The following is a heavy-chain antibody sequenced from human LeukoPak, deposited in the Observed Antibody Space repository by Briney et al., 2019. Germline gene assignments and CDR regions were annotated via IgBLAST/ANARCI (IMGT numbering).Heavy chain of an antibody. J-gene: IGHJ5*02. CDR2: IYHSGST. V-gene: IGHV4-38-2*02. Sequence: PSETLSLTCTVSGYSISSGYYWGWIRQPPGKGLEWIGSIYHSGSTYYDPSLKSRVTISVDTSKNQFSLKLSSVTAADTAVYYCARCYSNYGWFDPWGQGTLVTVSS. CDR1: GYSISSGYY. CDR3: ARCYSNYGWFDP. D-gene: IGHD4-11*01.